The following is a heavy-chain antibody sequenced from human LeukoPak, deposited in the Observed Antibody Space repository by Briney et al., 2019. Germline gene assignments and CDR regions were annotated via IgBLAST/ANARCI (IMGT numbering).Heavy chain of an antibody. V-gene: IGHV4-59*01. J-gene: IGHJ1*01. Sequence: PSETLSLTCSLSGVSISSYYWTRIWQPPGKGLEWVGYRYYSGSTTYNPSLKSRVTISVDPSKSQFSLKLIAVTAADTAIYYCARVRGDFETDWGQGTLVTVSS. CDR1: GVSISSYY. CDR2: RYYSGST. D-gene: IGHD3-16*01. CDR3: ARVRGDFETD.